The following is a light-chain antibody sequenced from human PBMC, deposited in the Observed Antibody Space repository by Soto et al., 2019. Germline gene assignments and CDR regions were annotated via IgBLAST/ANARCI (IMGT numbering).Light chain of an antibody. CDR1: QTISSY. V-gene: IGKV1-39*01. CDR2: AAS. J-gene: IGKJ4*01. Sequence: DIQMTQSPSSLSASVGDRVTITCRASQTISSYLNWYQQKPGKAPKLLIFAASSLQSGVPSRFSGSGSGTDFTLTIGSLQPEDFVTYFCQQSFSTPLTFGGGTKVXI. CDR3: QQSFSTPLT.